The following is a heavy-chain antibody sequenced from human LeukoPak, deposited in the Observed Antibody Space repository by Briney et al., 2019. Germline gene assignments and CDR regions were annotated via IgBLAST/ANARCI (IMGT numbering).Heavy chain of an antibody. D-gene: IGHD4-23*01. CDR1: GFTFDDYA. CDR2: IYWNSGII. J-gene: IGHJ4*02. V-gene: IGHV3-9*01. CDR3: TKEETKYTFGNAFDY. Sequence: PGRSLRLSCAASGFTFDDYAMHWVRQAPGQGLEWVSSIYWNSGIITYADSVRGRFTISRDNADNSLFLQMDSLRPEDTALYYCTKEETKYTFGNAFDYWGQGILVTVSS.